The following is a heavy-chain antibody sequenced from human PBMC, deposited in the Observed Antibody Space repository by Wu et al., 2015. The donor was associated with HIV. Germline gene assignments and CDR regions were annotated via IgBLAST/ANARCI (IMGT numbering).Heavy chain of an antibody. Sequence: QVQLVQSGAEVKTPGASVRVSCKASGYTFTAYYLHWVRQAPGQGLEWMGWISSHNGKTTYAQRFQGRVTMTTDTSTTTAYMEVRSLRPDDTAVYYCARDQTPAKLVPFDYWGQGTLVTVSS. J-gene: IGHJ4*02. CDR3: ARDQTPAKLVPFDY. CDR1: GYTFTAYY. D-gene: IGHD2-2*01. CDR2: ISSHNGKT. V-gene: IGHV1-18*04.